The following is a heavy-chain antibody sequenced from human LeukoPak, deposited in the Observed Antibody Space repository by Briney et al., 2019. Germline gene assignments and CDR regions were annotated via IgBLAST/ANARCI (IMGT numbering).Heavy chain of an antibody. D-gene: IGHD3-22*01. Sequence: GGSLRLSCAASGFTFSSYWMHWVRQAPGKGLVWVSRINTGGSSTSYADSVKSRFTISRDNAKNTLYLQMNSLRAEDTAVYYCARGTYYYDSSGSWSYWGQGTLVTVSS. CDR1: GFTFSSYW. V-gene: IGHV3-74*01. CDR3: ARGTYYYDSSGSWSY. CDR2: INTGGSST. J-gene: IGHJ4*02.